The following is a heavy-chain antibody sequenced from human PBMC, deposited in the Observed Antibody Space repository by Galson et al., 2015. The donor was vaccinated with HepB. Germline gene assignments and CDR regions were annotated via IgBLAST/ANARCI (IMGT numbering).Heavy chain of an antibody. J-gene: IGHJ4*02. V-gene: IGHV3-30*04. D-gene: IGHD3-10*01. CDR2: ISYDGGHK. CDR3: SRARGDYYNSGPAF. CDR1: GFFFSSYA. Sequence: LRLSCAASGFFFSSYAMHWVRQAPGKGLEWLAVISYDGGHKYHADSGNGRFTISRDNSNYTLFLEVKNLRPEDTAIYYCSRARGDYYNSGPAFWGRGTLVTVSS.